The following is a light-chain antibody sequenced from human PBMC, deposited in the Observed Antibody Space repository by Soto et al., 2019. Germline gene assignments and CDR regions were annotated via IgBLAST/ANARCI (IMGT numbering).Light chain of an antibody. Sequence: EIVMTQSPATLSVSPGERATLSCKASQSVSIDVAWYQQTPGQAPRLLIYDASRRASGVPARFSGSGSGTDFTLTISSLEPEDFALYYCQQRNTWPPITFGQGTRLEIK. J-gene: IGKJ5*01. CDR2: DAS. CDR3: QQRNTWPPIT. V-gene: IGKV3-11*01. CDR1: QSVSID.